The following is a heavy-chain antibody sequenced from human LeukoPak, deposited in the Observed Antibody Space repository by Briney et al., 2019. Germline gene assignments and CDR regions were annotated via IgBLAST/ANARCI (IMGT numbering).Heavy chain of an antibody. CDR1: GYTFTSYD. J-gene: IGHJ4*02. Sequence: ASXKVSCKASGYTFTSYDIKGVRQATGQGVEWMGWMNPNSGNKGYEQKFQGRVTMTRNNSISTAYIELSCLRSEDTAVYYCARGAIGVLIDYWGQGTLVTVSS. CDR2: MNPNSGNK. V-gene: IGHV1-8*01. D-gene: IGHD2-21*01. CDR3: ARGAIGVLIDY.